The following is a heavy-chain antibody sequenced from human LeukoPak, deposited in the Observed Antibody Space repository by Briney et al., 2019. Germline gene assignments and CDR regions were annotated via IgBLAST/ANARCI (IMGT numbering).Heavy chain of an antibody. V-gene: IGHV4-59*13. Sequence: SETLSLTCTVSGGSISSYYWSLIRQPPGKGLEWIGYIYYSGSTNYNPSLKSRVTISVDTYKNQFSLKLSSVTATDTAVYYCARAGVAEWYSSRWPKHAPYYYYYGMDVWGKGPRSPSPQ. J-gene: IGHJ6*01. CDR1: GGSISSYY. CDR2: IYYSGST. CDR3: ARAGVAEWYSSRWPKHAPYYYYYGMDV. D-gene: IGHD6-13*01.